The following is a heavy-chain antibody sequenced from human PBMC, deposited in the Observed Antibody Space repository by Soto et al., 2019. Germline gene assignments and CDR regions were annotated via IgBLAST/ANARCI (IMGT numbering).Heavy chain of an antibody. V-gene: IGHV4-39*07. CDR3: ARDQSWHDLVWWFDP. J-gene: IGHJ5*02. Sequence: SETLSLTCTVSGGSISSSSYYWGWIRQPPGKGLEWIGSIYYSGSTYYNPSLKSRVTMTKDTSTSTVYMELNSLTSEDTAVYYCARDQSWHDLVWWFDPWGQGTLVTVSS. CDR2: IYYSGST. D-gene: IGHD1-1*01. CDR1: GGSISSSSYY.